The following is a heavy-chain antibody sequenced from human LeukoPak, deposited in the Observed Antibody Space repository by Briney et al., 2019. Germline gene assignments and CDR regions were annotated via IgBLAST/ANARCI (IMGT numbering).Heavy chain of an antibody. CDR2: ISYDGSNK. J-gene: IGHJ4*02. V-gene: IGHV3-30-3*01. Sequence: GGSLRLSCAASGFTFSSYAMHWVRQAPGKGLEWVAVISYDGSNKYYADFVKGRFTISRDNSKNTLYLQMNSLRAEDTAVYYCARVTTRYYDSSGYYFDYWGQGTLVTVSS. CDR1: GFTFSSYA. D-gene: IGHD3-22*01. CDR3: ARVTTRYYDSSGYYFDY.